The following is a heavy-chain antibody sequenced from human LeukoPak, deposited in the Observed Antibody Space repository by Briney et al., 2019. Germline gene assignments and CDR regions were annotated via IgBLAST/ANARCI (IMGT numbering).Heavy chain of an antibody. Sequence: PGGSLRLSCAASGFTFSSCGFNWVRQAPGKGLEWVSSIGPTGADRYYADSVRGRFTISRDNAKNSMYLQMDSLRDEDTAVYYCATETIGRHYDYWGQGTLLTVSS. J-gene: IGHJ4*02. CDR3: ATETIGRHYDY. D-gene: IGHD1-14*01. CDR2: IGPTGADR. CDR1: GFTFSSCG. V-gene: IGHV3-21*01.